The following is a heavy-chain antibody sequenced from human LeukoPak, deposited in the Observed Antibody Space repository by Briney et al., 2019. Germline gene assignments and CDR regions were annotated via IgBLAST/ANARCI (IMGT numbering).Heavy chain of an antibody. D-gene: IGHD3-10*01. Sequence: PSETLSLTCTVSGGSISSSSYYWGWIRQPPGKGLEWIGSIYYSGSTYYNPSLKSRVTMSVDTSKNQFSLKLSSVTAADTAVYYCARGPPFGELAFDYWGQGTLVTVSS. CDR1: GGSISSSSYY. V-gene: IGHV4-39*07. CDR3: ARGPPFGELAFDY. CDR2: IYYSGST. J-gene: IGHJ4*02.